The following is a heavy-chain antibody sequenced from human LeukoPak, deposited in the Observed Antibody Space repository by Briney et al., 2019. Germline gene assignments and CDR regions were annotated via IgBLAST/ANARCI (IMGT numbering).Heavy chain of an antibody. Sequence: SVKVSCKASGGTFSSYTISWVRQAPGQGLEWMGRIIPILGIANYAQKFQGRVTITADKSTSTAYMELSSLRSEDTAVYYCATINDIVVGDNTLDYWGQGTLVTVSS. J-gene: IGHJ4*02. CDR3: ATINDIVVGDNTLDY. D-gene: IGHD2-21*01. CDR1: GGTFSSYT. V-gene: IGHV1-69*02. CDR2: IIPILGIA.